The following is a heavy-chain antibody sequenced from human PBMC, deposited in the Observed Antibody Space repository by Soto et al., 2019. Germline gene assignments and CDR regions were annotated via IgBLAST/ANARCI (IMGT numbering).Heavy chain of an antibody. D-gene: IGHD5-18*01. CDR2: IIPVFGTG. CDR3: ARVGGTGGYTYGLDY. J-gene: IGHJ4*02. CDR1: GGTFSSSA. V-gene: IGHV1-69*06. Sequence: SVKVSCKASGGTFSSSAISWVRQAPGQGLEWMGGIIPVFGTGIYAQKFKGRVTITADRSTNTAYMELSSLRSEDTAVYFCARVGGTGGYTYGLDYWGQGTLVTVSS.